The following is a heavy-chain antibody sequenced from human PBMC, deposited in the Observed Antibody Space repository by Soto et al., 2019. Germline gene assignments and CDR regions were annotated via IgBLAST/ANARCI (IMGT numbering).Heavy chain of an antibody. CDR1: GFTFSSYS. V-gene: IGHV3-21*01. CDR3: ARWEVVSNRRWFDP. Sequence: EVQLVESGGGLVKPGGSLRLSCAASGFTFSSYSMNWVRQAPGKGLEWVSSISSSSSYIYYADSVKGRFTISRDNAKNSLYLQMNSLRAEDTAVYYCARWEVVSNRRWFDPWGQGTLVTVSS. D-gene: IGHD1-26*01. CDR2: ISSSSSYI. J-gene: IGHJ5*02.